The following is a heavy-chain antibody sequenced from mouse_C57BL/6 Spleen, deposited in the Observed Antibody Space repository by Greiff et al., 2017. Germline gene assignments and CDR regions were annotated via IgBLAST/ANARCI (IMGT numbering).Heavy chain of an antibody. V-gene: IGHV2-6-1*01. CDR2: IWSDGST. D-gene: IGHD2-4*01. CDR1: GFSLTSYG. Sequence: QVQLKESGPGLVAPSQSLSITCTVSGFSLTSYGVHWVRQPPGKGLEWLVVIWSDGSTTYNSALKSRLSISKDNSKRQVFLKMNSLQTDDTAMYYCARQYDYDRGYYAMDYWGQGTSVTVSS. J-gene: IGHJ4*01. CDR3: ARQYDYDRGYYAMDY.